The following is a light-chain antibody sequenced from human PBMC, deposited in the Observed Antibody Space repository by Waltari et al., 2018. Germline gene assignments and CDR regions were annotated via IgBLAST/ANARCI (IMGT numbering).Light chain of an antibody. CDR2: NAN. J-gene: IGLJ2*01. Sequence: QSVLTQPPSASGTPGQRVSISCSGSTSNIGSNAVSWYQHRLGAAPRLLNYNANQRPSGVPGRFSGAKAGTSASLAISGLQSEDECDYYCAAWDYNLNGPVFCGGTKLTVL. V-gene: IGLV1-44*01. CDR3: AAWDYNLNGPV. CDR1: TSNIGSNA.